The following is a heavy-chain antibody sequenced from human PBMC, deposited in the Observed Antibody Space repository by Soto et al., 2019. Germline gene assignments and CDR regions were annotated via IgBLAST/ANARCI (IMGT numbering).Heavy chain of an antibody. CDR2: IRYDGVNK. CDR3: ARDQGEIVAAPIENNGLSNRLDS. J-gene: IGHJ5*01. V-gene: IGHV3-33*01. Sequence: QVKVVESGGGVVQPGRSLRLSCAASGFIFRNYGMHWVRQAPGKGLEWLAAIRYDGVNKHYADSVKGRFSTSRDNSKNTVYLQINSLRAEDTAVYYCARDQGEIVAAPIENNGLSNRLDSWGQGTLVTVSS. CDR1: GFIFRNYG. D-gene: IGHD5-12*01.